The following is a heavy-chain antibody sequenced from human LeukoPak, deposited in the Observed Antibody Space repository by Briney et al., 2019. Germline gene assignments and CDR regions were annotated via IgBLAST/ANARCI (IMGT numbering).Heavy chain of an antibody. J-gene: IGHJ4*02. D-gene: IGHD2/OR15-2a*01. CDR3: AGHHPRNTVDF. V-gene: IGHV4-31*03. CDR2: IYYSGST. CDR1: GGSISSGGYY. Sequence: SETLSLTCTVSGGSISSGGYYWSWIRQHPGKGLEWIGYIYYSGSTYYNPSLKSRVTISVDTSKNQFSLKLSSVTAADTAVYYCAGHHPRNTVDFWGQGTLATVSS.